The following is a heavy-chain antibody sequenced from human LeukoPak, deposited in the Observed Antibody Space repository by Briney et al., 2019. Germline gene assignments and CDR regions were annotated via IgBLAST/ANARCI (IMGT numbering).Heavy chain of an antibody. D-gene: IGHD2-2*01. J-gene: IGHJ4*02. CDR1: GFTFISYW. CDR3: ARDADCTSTSCFDY. Sequence: GGSLRLSCATSGFTFISYWMTWVRQAPGKGLEWVANINQDGTEKYYVDSVKGRFTISRDNAKNSLYLQMNSLRAEDTAVYYCARDADCTSTSCFDYWGQGTLVTVSS. V-gene: IGHV3-7*01. CDR2: INQDGTEK.